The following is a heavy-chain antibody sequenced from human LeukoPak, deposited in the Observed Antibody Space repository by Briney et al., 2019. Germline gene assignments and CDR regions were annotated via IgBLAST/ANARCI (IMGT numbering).Heavy chain of an antibody. CDR2: IYYSGST. V-gene: IGHV4-31*03. CDR3: ASWGGYYYDSSGYSSGRFQH. Sequence: SETLSLTCTVSGGSISSGGYYWSWIRQHPGKGLEWIGYIYYSGSTYYNPSLKSRVTISVDTSKNQFSLKLSSVTAADTAVYYCASWGGYYYDSSGYSSGRFQHWGQGTLVTVSS. D-gene: IGHD3-22*01. J-gene: IGHJ1*01. CDR1: GGSISSGGYY.